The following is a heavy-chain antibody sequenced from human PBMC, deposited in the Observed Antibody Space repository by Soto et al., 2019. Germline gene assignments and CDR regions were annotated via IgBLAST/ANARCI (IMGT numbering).Heavy chain of an antibody. J-gene: IGHJ4*02. CDR3: AKDPAYSSSSTDY. CDR2: ISYDGSNK. CDR1: GFTFSSYG. D-gene: IGHD6-6*01. V-gene: IGHV3-30*18. Sequence: QVQLVESGGGVVQPGRSLRLSCAASGFTFSSYGMHWVRQAPGTGLEWVAVISYDGSNKYYADSVKGRFTISRDNSKNTLYLQMNSLRAEDTAVYYCAKDPAYSSSSTDYWGQGTLVTVSS.